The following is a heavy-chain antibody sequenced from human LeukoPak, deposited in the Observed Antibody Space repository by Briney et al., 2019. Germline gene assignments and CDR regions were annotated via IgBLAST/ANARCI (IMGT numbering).Heavy chain of an antibody. Sequence: GGSLRLSCAVSEFSVSSNYMNWVRQAPGKGLERVSVIYSGGATYYADSVRGRFTISRDNSKNMVSLQMTSLGAEDTAVYYCARGRFSGPDDYWGQGTLVTVSS. D-gene: IGHD6-19*01. J-gene: IGHJ4*02. CDR2: IYSGGAT. CDR3: ARGRFSGPDDY. V-gene: IGHV3-53*01. CDR1: EFSVSSNY.